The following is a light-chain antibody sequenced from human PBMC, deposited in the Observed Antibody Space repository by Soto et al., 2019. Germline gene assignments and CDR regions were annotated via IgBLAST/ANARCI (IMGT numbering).Light chain of an antibody. CDR1: SSNIGSNY. CDR3: AGWDDSLSGVV. Sequence: QSVLTQPPSASGTPGQRVTIYCSGSSSNIGSNYVYWYQQVPGTAPKLLIYRNNQRPSGVPDRFSGSKSGTSASLAISGLRSEDEADYYCAGWDDSLSGVVFGGGTKLTVL. CDR2: RNN. V-gene: IGLV1-47*01. J-gene: IGLJ2*01.